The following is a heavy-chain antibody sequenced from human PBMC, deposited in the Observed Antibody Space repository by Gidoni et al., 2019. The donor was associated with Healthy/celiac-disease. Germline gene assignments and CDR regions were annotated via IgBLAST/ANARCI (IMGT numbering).Heavy chain of an antibody. Sequence: QVQLVESGGGVVQPGRSLRLSWAASGFTFSSYGMHWVRQAPGKGLEWVAVIWYDGSNKCYADSVKGRFTISRDNSKNTLYLQMSSLRAEDTAVYYCARGMYYYDSSGCDYWGQGTLVTVSS. CDR2: IWYDGSNK. V-gene: IGHV3-33*01. D-gene: IGHD3-22*01. CDR3: ARGMYYYDSSGCDY. CDR1: GFTFSSYG. J-gene: IGHJ4*02.